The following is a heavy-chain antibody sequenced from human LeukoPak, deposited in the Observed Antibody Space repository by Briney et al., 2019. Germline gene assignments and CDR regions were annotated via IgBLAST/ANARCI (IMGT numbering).Heavy chain of an antibody. D-gene: IGHD3-16*01. J-gene: IGHJ5*02. CDR3: ARGGGVTAFDP. CDR2: INPHSGGT. Sequence: GASVKVSCKASGYTFTDYYMHWVRQAPGQGLEWMGWINPHSGGTDHAQKFQGRVTMTRDTSISTAYMELSRLRSDDTAVYYCARGGGVTAFDPWGQGTLVTVSS. V-gene: IGHV1-2*02. CDR1: GYTFTDYY.